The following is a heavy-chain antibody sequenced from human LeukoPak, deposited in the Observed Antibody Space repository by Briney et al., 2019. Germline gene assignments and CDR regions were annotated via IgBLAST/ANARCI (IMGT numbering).Heavy chain of an antibody. V-gene: IGHV5-51*01. CDR1: GYSFTSYW. CDR2: IYPGDSDT. D-gene: IGHD3-22*01. Sequence: GESLKISCKASGYSFTSYWIGWVRQMPGKGLEWMGIIYPGDSDTRYSPSFQGQVTISADKSISTAYLQWSSLKASDTAMYYCARQYYYDSSGYSYYYFDYWGQGTLVTVSS. J-gene: IGHJ4*02. CDR3: ARQYYYDSSGYSYYYFDY.